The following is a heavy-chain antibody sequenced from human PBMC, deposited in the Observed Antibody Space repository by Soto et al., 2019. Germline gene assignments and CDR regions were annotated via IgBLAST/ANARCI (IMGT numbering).Heavy chain of an antibody. Sequence: SETLSLTCTGSGGSISSYYWGWIRQPPGKGLEYIGYIHYSGSTDYNPSLKSRVTISVDTSKPQFSLKLSSVTAADTAVYYCARHGLGLDYWGQGTLVTVS. CDR3: ARHGLGLDY. D-gene: IGHD1-26*01. CDR2: IHYSGST. J-gene: IGHJ4*02. CDR1: GGSISSYY. V-gene: IGHV4-59*08.